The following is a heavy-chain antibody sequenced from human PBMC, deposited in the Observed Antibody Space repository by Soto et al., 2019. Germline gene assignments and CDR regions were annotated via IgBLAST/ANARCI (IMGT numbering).Heavy chain of an antibody. Sequence: EVQLVESGGGLVQPGRSLRLSCAAFGFTFEDSAMHWIRQTPGKGLEWVAGINWNSGRVGYADSVKGRFTISRDNANNSLFRQMDSLRAEDTALYYCAKGRGALAVVSNWFDPWGQGTLVTVSS. D-gene: IGHD6-19*01. CDR3: AKGRGALAVVSNWFDP. J-gene: IGHJ5*02. CDR2: INWNSGRV. CDR1: GFTFEDSA. V-gene: IGHV3-9*01.